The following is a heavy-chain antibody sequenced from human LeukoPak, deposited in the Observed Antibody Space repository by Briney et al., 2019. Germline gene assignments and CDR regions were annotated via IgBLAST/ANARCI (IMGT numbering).Heavy chain of an antibody. Sequence: GGSLRLSCAASGFTVSSNYMSWVRQAPGKGLEWVAVISYDGSNKYYADSVKGRFTISRDNSKNTLYLQMNSLRAEDTAVYYCARAKQQLVPIDYWGQGTLVTVSS. CDR2: ISYDGSNK. CDR3: ARAKQQLVPIDY. V-gene: IGHV3-30-3*01. D-gene: IGHD6-13*01. CDR1: GFTVSSNY. J-gene: IGHJ4*02.